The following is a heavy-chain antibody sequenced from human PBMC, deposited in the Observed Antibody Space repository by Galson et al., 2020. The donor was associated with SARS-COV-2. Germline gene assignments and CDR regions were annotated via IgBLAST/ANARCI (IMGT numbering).Heavy chain of an antibody. CDR1: GFTFSSYA. D-gene: IGHD1-26*01. Sequence: GESLKISCAASGFTFSSYAMHWVRQAPGKGLEWVAVISYDGSNKYYADSVKGRFTISRDNSKNTLYLQMNSLRAEDTAVYYCARDRSGSYSGVLDYWGQGTLVTVSS. V-gene: IGHV3-30-3*01. CDR2: ISYDGSNK. CDR3: ARDRSGSYSGVLDY. J-gene: IGHJ4*02.